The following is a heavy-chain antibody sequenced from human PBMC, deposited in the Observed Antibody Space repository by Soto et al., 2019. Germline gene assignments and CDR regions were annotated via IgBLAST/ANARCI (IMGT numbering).Heavy chain of an antibody. V-gene: IGHV4-31*03. Sequence: SSETLSLTCSVSGGSISSGGYYWSWIRQHTGKGLEWIGYIYYSGSTYYNPSLKSRVTISVDTSKNQFSLKLSSVTAADTAVYYCAGGSVVVTAIRYYFDYWGQGTLVTVSS. CDR1: GGSISSGGYY. CDR3: AGGSVVVTAIRYYFDY. J-gene: IGHJ4*02. CDR2: IYYSGST. D-gene: IGHD2-21*02.